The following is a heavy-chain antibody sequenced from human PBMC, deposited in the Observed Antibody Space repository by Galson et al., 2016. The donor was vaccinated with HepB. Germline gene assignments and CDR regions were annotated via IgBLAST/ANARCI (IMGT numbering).Heavy chain of an antibody. Sequence: SETLSLTCTVSGGSISNFHWTWIRQPPGKGLEWLGFVSNSGKSNYNSALKSRLTISLDTSKSQFYLKVTSLTTADTAIYYCARGGINWVDSWGQGTLVTVSS. CDR2: VSNSGKS. D-gene: IGHD3-16*01. CDR1: GGSISNFH. CDR3: ARGGINWVDS. J-gene: IGHJ5*01. V-gene: IGHV4-59*01.